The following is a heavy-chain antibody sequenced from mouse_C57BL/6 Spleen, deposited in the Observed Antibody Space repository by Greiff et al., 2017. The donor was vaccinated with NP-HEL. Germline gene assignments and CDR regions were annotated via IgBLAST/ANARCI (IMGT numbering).Heavy chain of an antibody. V-gene: IGHV5-4*03. J-gene: IGHJ4*01. CDR2: ISDGGSYT. CDR1: GFTFSSYA. Sequence: EVKVEESGGGLVKPGGSLKLSCAASGFTFSSYAMSWVRQTPEKRLEWVATISDGGSYTYYPDNVKGRFTISRDNAKNNLYLQMSHLKSEDTAMYYCASDDYDGGNDAMDYWGQGTSVTVSS. CDR3: ASDDYDGGNDAMDY. D-gene: IGHD2-4*01.